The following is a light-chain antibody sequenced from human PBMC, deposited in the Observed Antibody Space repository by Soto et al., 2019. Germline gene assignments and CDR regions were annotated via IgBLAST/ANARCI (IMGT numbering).Light chain of an antibody. CDR1: SAYGSYK. CDR2: VGTGGLVG. J-gene: IGLJ1*01. V-gene: IGLV9-49*03. CDR3: GADHGSGSDFVYV. Sequence: QSVLSQPPSASASLGAPVTLTCTLTSAYGSYKVDWYQRRPGKGPRFVMRVGTGGLVGSKGDGFPDRFSVLGSGLNRYLTIKDIQEEDEGDYFCGADHGSGSDFVYVFGSGTKLTVL.